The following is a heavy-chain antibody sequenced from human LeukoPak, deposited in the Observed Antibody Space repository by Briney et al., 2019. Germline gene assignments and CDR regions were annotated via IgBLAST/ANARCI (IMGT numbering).Heavy chain of an antibody. CDR3: VYCSSTSCYMAKPYY. CDR1: GGSFSGYF. D-gene: IGHD2-2*02. V-gene: IGHV4-34*01. J-gene: IGHJ4*02. Sequence: PSETLSLTCAVYGGSFSGYFWNWTRQPPGKGLEWIGEINHSGSSNYNPSLKSRVTISVDTSKNQVSLNLSSVSAADTAVYYCVYCSSTSCYMAKPYYWGQGTLVTVSS. CDR2: INHSGSS.